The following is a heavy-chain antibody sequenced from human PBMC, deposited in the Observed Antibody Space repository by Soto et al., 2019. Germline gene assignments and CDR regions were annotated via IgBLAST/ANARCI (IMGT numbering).Heavy chain of an antibody. CDR2: IIPIFGTA. CDR1: GGTFSSYA. CDR3: ASALVPAADGELWYGEHFDY. V-gene: IGHV1-69*12. D-gene: IGHD2-2*01. Sequence: QVQLVQSGAEVKKPGSSGKVSCKASGGTFSSYAISWVRQAPGQGLEWMGGIIPIFGTANYAQKFQGRVTITADESTSTAYMELSSLRSEDTAVYYCASALVPAADGELWYGEHFDYWGQGTLVTVSS. J-gene: IGHJ4*02.